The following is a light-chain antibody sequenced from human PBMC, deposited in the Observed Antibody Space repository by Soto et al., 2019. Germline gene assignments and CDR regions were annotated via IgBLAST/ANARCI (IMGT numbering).Light chain of an antibody. CDR1: ISNIGKDT. Sequence: SVLTQPPSVSGTPGLRVNISCSGGISNIGKDTVNWYQQLPGTAPKLLMFNDDKRPSGVPDRFSGSRSGTYASLDISGLQSDDEAVYFCSTWDDSLNGWVCGGGTKLTVL. CDR2: NDD. J-gene: IGLJ3*02. V-gene: IGLV1-44*01. CDR3: STWDDSLNGWV.